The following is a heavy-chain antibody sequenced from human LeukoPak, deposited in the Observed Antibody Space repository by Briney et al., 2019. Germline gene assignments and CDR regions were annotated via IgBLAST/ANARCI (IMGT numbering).Heavy chain of an antibody. Sequence: ASVKVSCKASGYTFTSYGISWVRQAPGQGLEWMGWINPNSDDTKFAQKFQGRVTMTSDASINTAYMELSRLTSDDTAVYYCAKEFQLWFGEGGLSYWGQGTLVTVSS. CDR2: INPNSDDT. V-gene: IGHV1-2*02. D-gene: IGHD3-10*01. J-gene: IGHJ4*02. CDR1: GYTFTSYG. CDR3: AKEFQLWFGEGGLSY.